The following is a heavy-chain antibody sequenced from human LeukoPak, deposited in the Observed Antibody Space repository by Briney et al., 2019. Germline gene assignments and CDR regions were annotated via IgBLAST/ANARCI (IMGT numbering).Heavy chain of an antibody. Sequence: SETLSLTCAVSGGSIKSNNWWSWVRQPPGKGLEWIGEIYHSGSTNYNPSLKSRVTISVDTSKNQFSLKLSSVTAADTAVYYCAGHSGSSWQNRDYWGQGTLVTVSS. CDR2: IYHSGST. CDR1: GGSIKSNNW. J-gene: IGHJ4*02. V-gene: IGHV4-4*02. D-gene: IGHD6-13*01. CDR3: AGHSGSSWQNRDY.